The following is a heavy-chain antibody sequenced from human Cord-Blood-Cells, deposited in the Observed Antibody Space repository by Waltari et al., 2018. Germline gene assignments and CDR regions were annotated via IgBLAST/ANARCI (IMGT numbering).Heavy chain of an antibody. CDR2: TYYRSKLYN. J-gene: IGHJ2*01. CDR3: ARVTGSHWYFDL. Sequence: QVQLQQSGPGLVKTSQTLSLTCAISGDSVPRNRAAWNWIRQSPSRGLEWLGRTYYRSKLYNDYAGSVKSRITINPDTSKNQFSLQLNSVTPEDTAVYYCARVTGSHWYFDLWGRGTLVTVSS. D-gene: IGHD3-10*01. V-gene: IGHV6-1*01. CDR1: GDSVPRNRAA.